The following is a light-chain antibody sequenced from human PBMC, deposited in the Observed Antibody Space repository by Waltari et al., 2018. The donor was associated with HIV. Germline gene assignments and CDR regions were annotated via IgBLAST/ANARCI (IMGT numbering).Light chain of an antibody. CDR3: GTWDSSLSAGV. CDR2: DNN. V-gene: IGLV1-51*01. J-gene: IGLJ3*02. Sequence: QSVLTQPPSVSAAPGQKVTIPCSGLSSNIGNNYVSWYQQLPGTAPKLLIYDNNKRPSGIPDRFSGSKSGTSATLGITGLQTGDEADYYCGTWDSSLSAGVFGGGTKLTVL. CDR1: SSNIGNNY.